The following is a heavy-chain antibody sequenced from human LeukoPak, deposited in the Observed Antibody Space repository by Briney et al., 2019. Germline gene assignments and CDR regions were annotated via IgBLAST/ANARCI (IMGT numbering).Heavy chain of an antibody. D-gene: IGHD3-22*01. J-gene: IGHJ5*02. Sequence: PSQTLSLTCTVSGGSISSGGYYWSWIRQHPGKGLEWIGYIYYSGSTHYNPSLKSRVTISVDTSKNQFSLKLSSVTAADTAVYYCARGRYYDSSGYYYDWFDPWGQGTLVTVSS. V-gene: IGHV4-31*03. CDR2: IYYSGST. CDR1: GGSISSGGYY. CDR3: ARGRYYDSSGYYYDWFDP.